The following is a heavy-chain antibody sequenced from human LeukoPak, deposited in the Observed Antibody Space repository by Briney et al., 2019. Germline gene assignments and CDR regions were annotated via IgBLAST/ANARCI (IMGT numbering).Heavy chain of an antibody. V-gene: IGHV1-18*01. CDR2: ISAYNGNT. Sequence: GASVKVSCKASGYTFTSYGISWVRQAPGQGLEWMGWISAYNGNTNYAQKLQGRVTMTTDTSTSTAYMELRSLRSDDTAVYYCARDPCGGDCYEDAFDIWGQGTMVTVSS. D-gene: IGHD2-21*02. CDR1: GYTFTSYG. J-gene: IGHJ3*02. CDR3: ARDPCGGDCYEDAFDI.